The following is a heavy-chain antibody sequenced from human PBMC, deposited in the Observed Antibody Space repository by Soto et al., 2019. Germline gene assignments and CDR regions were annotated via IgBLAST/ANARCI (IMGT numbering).Heavy chain of an antibody. J-gene: IGHJ6*02. CDR3: ARSVRGVIFGRASYYYYGMDV. D-gene: IGHD3-10*01. CDR2: IDPSDAYT. Sequence: EVQLVQSGAEVKKPGESLRISCKGSGYSFTSYWISWVRQMPGKGLEWMGRIDPSDAYTNYSPSFQGHVTISADKSISTAYLQWSSLKASDTAMYYCARSVRGVIFGRASYYYYGMDVWGQGTTVTVSS. CDR1: GYSFTSYW. V-gene: IGHV5-10-1*03.